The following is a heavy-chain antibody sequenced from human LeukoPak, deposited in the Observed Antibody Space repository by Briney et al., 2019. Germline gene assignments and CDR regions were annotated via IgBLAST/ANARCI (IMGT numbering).Heavy chain of an antibody. J-gene: IGHJ6*02. CDR1: GYTFTSYD. Sequence: ASAKVSCKASGYTFTSYDINWVRQATGQGLEWMGWMNPNSGNTGYAQKFQGRVTMTRNTSISTAYMELSSLRSEDTAVYYCARAYSSSWPINYYYYYGMDVWGQGTTVTVSS. V-gene: IGHV1-8*01. CDR2: MNPNSGNT. D-gene: IGHD6-13*01. CDR3: ARAYSSSWPINYYYYYGMDV.